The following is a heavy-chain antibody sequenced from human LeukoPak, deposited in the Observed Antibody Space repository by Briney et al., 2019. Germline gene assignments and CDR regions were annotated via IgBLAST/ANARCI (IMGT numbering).Heavy chain of an antibody. J-gene: IGHJ6*03. Sequence: SETLSLTCTVSGGSISSYYWSWIRQPPGKGLEWIGYIYHSGSTNYNPSLKSRVTISVDTSKNQFSLKLSSVTAADTAVYYCARGLQDIVVVPAAIPNYYYMDVWGKGTTVTVSS. CDR3: ARGLQDIVVVPAAIPNYYYMDV. V-gene: IGHV4-59*01. CDR1: GGSISSYY. CDR2: IYHSGST. D-gene: IGHD2-2*02.